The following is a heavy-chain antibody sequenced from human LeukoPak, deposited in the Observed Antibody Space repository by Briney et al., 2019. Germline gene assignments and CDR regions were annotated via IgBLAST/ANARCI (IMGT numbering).Heavy chain of an antibody. Sequence: PGGSLRLSCAASGFTFSSYNMNWVRQAPGKGLEWVSYISGSSSTIYYADSVKGRFTISRDNAKNSLYLQVNSLRAEDTAVYYCARRGISAPFDYWGHGTLVTVSS. CDR2: ISGSSSTI. D-gene: IGHD6-6*01. CDR1: GFTFSSYN. V-gene: IGHV3-48*01. J-gene: IGHJ4*01. CDR3: ARRGISAPFDY.